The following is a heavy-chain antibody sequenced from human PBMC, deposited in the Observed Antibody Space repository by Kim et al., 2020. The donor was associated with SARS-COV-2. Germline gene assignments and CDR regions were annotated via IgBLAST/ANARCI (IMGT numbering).Heavy chain of an antibody. J-gene: IGHJ5*02. D-gene: IGHD3-3*01. V-gene: IGHV1-69*01. Sequence: QTIQGGVTITADESTSTAYMELSSLRSEDTAVYYCARDIGVVTRHWFDPWGQGTLVTVSS. CDR3: ARDIGVVTRHWFDP.